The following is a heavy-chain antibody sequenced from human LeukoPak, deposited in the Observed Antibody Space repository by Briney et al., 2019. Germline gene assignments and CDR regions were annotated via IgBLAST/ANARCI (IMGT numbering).Heavy chain of an antibody. CDR1: GFTFSSYW. V-gene: IGHV3-74*01. CDR3: ARPQLGTNWFDP. J-gene: IGHJ5*02. CDR2: INSDGSST. Sequence: GGSLRLSCAASGFTFSSYWMHWVRQAPGKGLVWVSRINSDGSSTSYADSVKGRFTISRDNAKNTLYLQMNSLRAEDTAVYYCARPQLGTNWFDPWGQGTLVTVSS. D-gene: IGHD7-27*01.